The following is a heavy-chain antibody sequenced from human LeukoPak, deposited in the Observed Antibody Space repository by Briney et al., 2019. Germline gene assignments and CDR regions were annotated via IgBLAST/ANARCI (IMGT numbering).Heavy chain of an antibody. Sequence: GGSLRLSCAASGFTFSSYGMSWVRQAPGKGLEWVSAISGSGGSTYYADSVKGRFTISRDNSKNTLYLQMNSLRAEDTAVYYCARNRVERLLWFNPDYWGQGTLVTVSS. J-gene: IGHJ4*02. CDR1: GFTFSSYG. CDR3: ARNRVERLLWFNPDY. CDR2: ISGSGGST. D-gene: IGHD3-10*01. V-gene: IGHV3-23*01.